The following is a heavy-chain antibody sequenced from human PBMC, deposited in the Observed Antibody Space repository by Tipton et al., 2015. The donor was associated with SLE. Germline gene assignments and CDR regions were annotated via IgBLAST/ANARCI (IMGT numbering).Heavy chain of an antibody. CDR2: VYGSGST. CDR3: ARGVSGYYSFFYMDV. D-gene: IGHD1-26*01. CDR1: GGSISTSSYY. V-gene: IGHV4-61*05. Sequence: TLSLTCTVSGGSISTSSYYWGWIRQPPGKGLEWIGYVYGSGSTHYNPSLTSRVTMSVDTSKNQFSLRLTSVTAADTAVYFCARGVSGYYSFFYMDVWGEGTTVTISS. J-gene: IGHJ6*03.